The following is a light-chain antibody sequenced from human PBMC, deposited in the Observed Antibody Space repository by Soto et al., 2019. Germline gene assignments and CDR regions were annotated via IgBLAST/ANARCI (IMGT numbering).Light chain of an antibody. J-gene: IGKJ4*01. CDR1: QYISSN. Sequence: IVMTQSPATLSESPGERVTLSCRASQYISSNLAWYQQKPGQPPRLLIYDATSRATGIPPRFSGSGSGTDFAPTIISLQSENYTVYFCQQYHDWPPLTFGGGTKVEMK. CDR3: QQYHDWPPLT. V-gene: IGKV3D-15*01. CDR2: DAT.